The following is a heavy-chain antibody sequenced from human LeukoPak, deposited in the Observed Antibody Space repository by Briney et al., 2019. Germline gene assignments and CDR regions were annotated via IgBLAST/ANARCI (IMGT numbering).Heavy chain of an antibody. CDR3: ARDLNYERFRGYLDY. CDR1: GFTFSSYW. V-gene: IGHV3-7*01. J-gene: IGHJ4*02. D-gene: IGHD3-22*01. CDR2: IKQDGSEK. Sequence: PGGSLRLSCAASGFTFSSYWMSWVRQAPGKGLEWVANIKQDGSEKYYVDSVKGRFTISRDNSKNTLYLQMNSLRAEDTAVYYCARDLNYERFRGYLDYWGQGTLVTVSS.